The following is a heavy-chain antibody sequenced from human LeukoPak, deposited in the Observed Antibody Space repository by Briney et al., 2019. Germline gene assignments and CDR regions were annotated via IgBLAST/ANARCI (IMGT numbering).Heavy chain of an antibody. CDR1: GYTFISYG. D-gene: IGHD6-13*01. V-gene: IGHV1-18*01. J-gene: IGHJ4*02. CDR2: ISAYNGNT. Sequence: ASVKVSCKASGYTFISYGISWVRQAPGQGLEWMGWISAYNGNTNYAQKLQGRVTMTTDTSTSTAYMELRSLRSGDTAVYYCARDSVAAGSPDYWGQGTLVTVSS. CDR3: ARDSVAAGSPDY.